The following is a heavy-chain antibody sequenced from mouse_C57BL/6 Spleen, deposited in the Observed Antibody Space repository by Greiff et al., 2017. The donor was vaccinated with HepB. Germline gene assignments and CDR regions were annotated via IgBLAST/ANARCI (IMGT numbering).Heavy chain of an antibody. CDR3: ARQREASYWYFDV. J-gene: IGHJ1*03. CDR2: IDPSDSYT. CDR1: GYTFTSYW. Sequence: VKLQQPGAELVKPGASVKLSCKASGYTFTSYWMQWVKQRPGQGLEWIGEIDPSDSYTNYNQKFKGKATLTVDTSSSTAYMQLSSLTSEDSAVYYCARQREASYWYFDVWGTGTTVTVSS. V-gene: IGHV1-50*01.